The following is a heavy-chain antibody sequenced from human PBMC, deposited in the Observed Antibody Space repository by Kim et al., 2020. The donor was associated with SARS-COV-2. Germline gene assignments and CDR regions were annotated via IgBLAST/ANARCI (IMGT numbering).Heavy chain of an antibody. Sequence: GGSLRLSCAASGFTFSSYGMHWVRQAPGKGLEWVAVISYDGSNKYYADSVKGRFTISRDNSKNTLYLQMNSLRAEYTAVYYCAKDHTTYGMDVWGQGTTVTVSS. CDR1: GFTFSSYG. CDR3: AKDHTTYGMDV. CDR2: ISYDGSNK. V-gene: IGHV3-30*18. J-gene: IGHJ6*02. D-gene: IGHD1-1*01.